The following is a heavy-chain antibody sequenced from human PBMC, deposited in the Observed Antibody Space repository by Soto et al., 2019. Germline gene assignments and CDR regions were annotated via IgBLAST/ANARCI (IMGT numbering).Heavy chain of an antibody. CDR1: GAPINSGQFY. Sequence: QVQLQESGPGLVKPSQTLSLTCTVSGAPINSGQFYWSWIRQQPGRGLEWIGFVSSRGNTYYNPSWMSRVIIPRDTTKNQFSLQLLSVTPADTAVYFCAKEGRTGFSLFDYWGRGTLVTVSS. D-gene: IGHD6-19*01. CDR3: AKEGRTGFSLFDY. CDR2: VSSRGNT. V-gene: IGHV4-30-4*01. J-gene: IGHJ4*02.